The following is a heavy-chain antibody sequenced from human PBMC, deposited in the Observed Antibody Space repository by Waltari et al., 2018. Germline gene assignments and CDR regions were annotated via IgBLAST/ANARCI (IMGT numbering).Heavy chain of an antibody. D-gene: IGHD3-3*01. J-gene: IGHJ4*02. V-gene: IGHV1-2*02. CDR1: GYTFTGYY. CDR2: INPNSGGT. Sequence: SVKVSCKASGYTFTGYYMHWVRQAPGQGLEWMGWINPNSGGTNYAQKFQGRVTMTRDTSISTAYMELSRLRSDDTAVYYCARGRDDFWSGNLDEGFDYWGQGTLVTVSS. CDR3: ARGRDDFWSGNLDEGFDY.